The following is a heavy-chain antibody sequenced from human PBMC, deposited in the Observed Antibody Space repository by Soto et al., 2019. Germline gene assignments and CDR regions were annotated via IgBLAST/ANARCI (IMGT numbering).Heavy chain of an antibody. V-gene: IGHV3-9*01. CDR3: AKGSQNYYESSGYSY. Sequence: GGSLRLSCEAAGFTFKSNAMHWVRQVPGKGLEWVSGISWNSGSIGYADSVKGRFTISRDNAKNSLYLQMNSLRVEDTALYYCAKGSQNYYESSGYSYWGQGTLVTVSS. CDR1: GFTFKSNA. CDR2: ISWNSGSI. J-gene: IGHJ4*02. D-gene: IGHD3-22*01.